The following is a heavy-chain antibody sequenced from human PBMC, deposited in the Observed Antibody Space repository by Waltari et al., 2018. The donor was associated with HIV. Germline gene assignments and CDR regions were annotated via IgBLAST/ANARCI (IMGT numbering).Heavy chain of an antibody. CDR2: ISGSGGST. V-gene: IGHV3-23*01. Sequence: GKGLEWVSAISGSGGSTYYADSVKGRFTISRDNSKNTLYLQMNSLRAEDTAVYYCAKDLYLTMMVGMDVWGQGTTVTVSS. CDR3: AKDLYLTMMVGMDV. J-gene: IGHJ6*02. D-gene: IGHD3-22*01.